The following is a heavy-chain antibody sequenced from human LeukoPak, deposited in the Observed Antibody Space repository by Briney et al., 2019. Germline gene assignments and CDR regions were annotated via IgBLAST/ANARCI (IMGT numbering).Heavy chain of an antibody. Sequence: TGGSLRLSCAASGLAFSTYAFTWVRQAPGKGLEWISYISGSGGVVYFADSVRGRFAISRDNAENSLDLHMHRLRPEDTAIYYCGGVGADHGFSHWFDPWGQGTLVTVSS. V-gene: IGHV3-48*03. CDR1: GLAFSTYA. J-gene: IGHJ5*02. D-gene: IGHD4-17*01. CDR3: GGVGADHGFSHWFDP. CDR2: ISGSGGVV.